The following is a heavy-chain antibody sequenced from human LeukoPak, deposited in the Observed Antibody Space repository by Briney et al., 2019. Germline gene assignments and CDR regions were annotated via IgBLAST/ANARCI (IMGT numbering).Heavy chain of an antibody. J-gene: IGHJ3*02. CDR2: IIPIFGTA. D-gene: IGHD2-21*02. CDR3: ARDGTCGGDCPDAFDI. Sequence: GASVKVSCKASGGTCSSYAISWVRQAPGQGLEWMGRIIPIFGTANYAQKFQGRVTITTDESTSTAYMELSSLRSEDTAVYYCARDGTCGGDCPDAFDIWGQGTMVTVSS. CDR1: GGTCSSYA. V-gene: IGHV1-69*05.